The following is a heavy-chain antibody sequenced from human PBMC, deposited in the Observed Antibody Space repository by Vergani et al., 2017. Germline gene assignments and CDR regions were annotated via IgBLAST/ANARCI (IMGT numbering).Heavy chain of an antibody. J-gene: IGHJ1*01. D-gene: IGHD1-1*01. V-gene: IGHV3-30*03. CDR3: ATKSCGTPGCQIGYFRE. CDR2: MSYDGTQK. Sequence: QVHLVESGGGVVQPGRSLRLSCVVSGFTSSYYGMHWVRQAPGKGLEWVAVMSYDGTQKYYADSVKGRFTISRDNSKSTLYLQMNSLRTEDTAVYYCATKSCGTPGCQIGYFREWCQGTLVTVSS. CDR1: GFTSSYYG.